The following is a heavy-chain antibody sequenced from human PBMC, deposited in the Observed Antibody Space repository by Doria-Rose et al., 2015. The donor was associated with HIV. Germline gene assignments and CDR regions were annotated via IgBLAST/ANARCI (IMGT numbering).Heavy chain of an antibody. J-gene: IGHJ3*02. CDR3: ARGKEMTTTIDAFDI. CDR1: GGSFSGYY. CDR2: INHSGSA. D-gene: IGHD1-26*01. Sequence: QVQLQESGAGLLKPSETLSLTCAVYGGSFSGYYWTWIRRPPGKGLEWLGEINHSGSANHNPSLKSRVTVAVDTSKNQFSLKRSSVIAADTAVYYCARGKEMTTTIDAFDIWGQGTVVAVSS. V-gene: IGHV4-34*01.